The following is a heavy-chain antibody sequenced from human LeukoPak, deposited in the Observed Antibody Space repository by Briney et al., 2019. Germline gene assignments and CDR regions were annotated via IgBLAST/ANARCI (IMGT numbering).Heavy chain of an antibody. D-gene: IGHD3-9*01. CDR3: ATTVPHNYDILTGYSRFGY. Sequence: ASVKVSCKVSGYTLTELSMHWVRQAPGKGLEWMGGFDPEDGETIYAQKFQGRVTMTEDTSTDTAYMELSSLRSEDTAVYYCATTVPHNYDILTGYSRFGYWGQGTLVTVSS. V-gene: IGHV1-24*01. CDR2: FDPEDGET. J-gene: IGHJ4*02. CDR1: GYTLTELS.